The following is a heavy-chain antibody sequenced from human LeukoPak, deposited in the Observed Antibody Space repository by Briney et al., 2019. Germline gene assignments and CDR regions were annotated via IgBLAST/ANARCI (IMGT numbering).Heavy chain of an antibody. Sequence: SETLSLTCAVYGGSFSGYYWSWIRQPPGKGLEWIGEINHSGSTNYNPSLKSRVTISVDTSKNQFSLKLSSVTAADTAVYYCARGRGYYYGSGSYYWDYWGQGTLVTVSS. CDR1: GGSFSGYY. J-gene: IGHJ4*02. D-gene: IGHD3-10*01. CDR3: ARGRGYYYGSGSYYWDY. CDR2: INHSGST. V-gene: IGHV4-34*01.